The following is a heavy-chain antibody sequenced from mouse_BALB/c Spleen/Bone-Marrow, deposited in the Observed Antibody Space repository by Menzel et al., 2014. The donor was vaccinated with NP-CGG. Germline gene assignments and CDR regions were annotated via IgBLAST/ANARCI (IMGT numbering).Heavy chain of an antibody. CDR2: IHPSDSET. V-gene: IGHV1-74*01. J-gene: IGHJ3*01. D-gene: IGHD2-4*01. CDR3: ASDDYDGSWFAY. CDR1: GYSFTNYW. Sequence: QVQLQQSGAELVRPGASVKLSCKASGYSFTNYWMNWMKQRPGQGLAWIGMIHPSDSETRLNQKFKDKATLTVDKSSSTAYMQLSSPTSEDSAVYYCASDDYDGSWFAYWGQGTLVTVSA.